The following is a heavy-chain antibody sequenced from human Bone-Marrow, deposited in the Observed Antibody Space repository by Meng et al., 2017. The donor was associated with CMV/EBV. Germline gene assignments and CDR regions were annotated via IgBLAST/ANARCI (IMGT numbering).Heavy chain of an antibody. CDR2: INPSGGST. D-gene: IGHD6-13*01. CDR1: GYTFTSYY. V-gene: IGHV1-46*01. J-gene: IGHJ6*02. Sequence: ASVKVSCKASGYTFTSYYMHWVRQAPGQGLEWMGIINPSGGSTSYAQKFQGRVTMTRDTSTSTVYMELRSLRSEDTAVYYCARDGIAAANYYYGMDVWGQGTTVTVSS. CDR3: ARDGIAAANYYYGMDV.